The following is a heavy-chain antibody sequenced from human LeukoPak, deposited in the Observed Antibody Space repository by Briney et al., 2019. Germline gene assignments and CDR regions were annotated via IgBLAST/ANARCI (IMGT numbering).Heavy chain of an antibody. J-gene: IGHJ4*02. Sequence: PGGSLRLSCVASGFTVGATDMHWVRRAPGKRLEWVAVLKHDDEIHYMDSVRGRFTISRDNSKNTLLLDMDGLRPEDTATYYCTKIGPVSGTIDYWGQGTLVTVSS. CDR1: GFTVGATD. V-gene: IGHV3-30*18. CDR3: TKIGPVSGTIDY. D-gene: IGHD1-26*01. CDR2: LKHDDEI.